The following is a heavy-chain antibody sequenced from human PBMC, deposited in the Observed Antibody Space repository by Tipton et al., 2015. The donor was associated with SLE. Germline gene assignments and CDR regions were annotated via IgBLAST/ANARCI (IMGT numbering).Heavy chain of an antibody. V-gene: IGHV4-34*01. CDR3: ARRIAAAGRGAFDP. CDR1: GGSISSYY. J-gene: IGHJ5*02. Sequence: TLSLTCTVSGGSISSYYWSWIRQPPGKGLEWIGEINHSGSTNYNPSLKSRVTISVDTSKNQFSLKLSSVTAADTAVYYCARRIAAAGRGAFDPWGQGTLVTVSS. D-gene: IGHD6-13*01. CDR2: INHSGST.